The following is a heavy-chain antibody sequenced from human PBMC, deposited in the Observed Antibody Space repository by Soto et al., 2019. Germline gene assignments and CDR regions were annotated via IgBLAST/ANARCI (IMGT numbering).Heavy chain of an antibody. J-gene: IGHJ5*02. V-gene: IGHV4-31*03. D-gene: IGHD2-2*01. CDR2: VYYSGSS. Sequence: SETLSLTCTVSGDSISGGASFWSWIRQPPGKGLEWIANVYYSGSSYYNPSLKSRLTISVYTTKNQFSLQLKCMTAADTAVYYCAKLSCTSSTCYFPGWFDPWGQGTLVTVSS. CDR1: GDSISGGASF. CDR3: AKLSCTSSTCYFPGWFDP.